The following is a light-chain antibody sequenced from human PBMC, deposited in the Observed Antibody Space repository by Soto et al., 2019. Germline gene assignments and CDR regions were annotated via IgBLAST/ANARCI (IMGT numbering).Light chain of an antibody. CDR3: QQYNTYSPWA. V-gene: IGKV1-5*01. Sequence: IQMTQSPSSLSASVGDRVTITCRASQYIGSRLAWYQQKPGKAPKFLIYDASSLQSGVPSRISGSGSGTEFTLTIRSLQPDDFATYYCQQYNTYSPWAFGQGTKVDIK. J-gene: IGKJ1*01. CDR2: DAS. CDR1: QYIGSR.